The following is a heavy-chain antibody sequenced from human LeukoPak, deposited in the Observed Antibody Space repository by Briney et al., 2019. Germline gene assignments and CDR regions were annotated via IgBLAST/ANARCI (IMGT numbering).Heavy chain of an antibody. J-gene: IGHJ4*02. V-gene: IGHV3-23*01. D-gene: IGHD3-16*01. CDR1: GFTFSSYA. CDR2: ISGSGGST. CDR3: ARDGGQTYDY. Sequence: GGSLRLSCAASGFTFSSYAMSWVRQAPGKGLEWVSAISGSGGSTYYADSVKGRFTISRDNAKNSLYLQMNSLRAEDTAVYYCARDGGQTYDYWGQGTLVTVSS.